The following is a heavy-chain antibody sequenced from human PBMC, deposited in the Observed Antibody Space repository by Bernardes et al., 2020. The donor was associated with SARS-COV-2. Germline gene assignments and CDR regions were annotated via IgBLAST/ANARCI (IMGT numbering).Heavy chain of an antibody. CDR2: INPHSGGT. CDR1: EYTFKGYY. J-gene: IGHJ6*02. CDR3: ARDLGGYYSGGTYYSGLGLDV. V-gene: IGHV1-2*04. Sequence: ASVKVSCKASEYTFKGYYIHWVRQAPGQGLEWMGWINPHSGGTNYAQKFQGWVTMTRDTSISTAYMELRSLKSDDTAVYYCARDLGGYYSGGTYYSGLGLDVWGQGTPVTVSS. D-gene: IGHD2-15*01.